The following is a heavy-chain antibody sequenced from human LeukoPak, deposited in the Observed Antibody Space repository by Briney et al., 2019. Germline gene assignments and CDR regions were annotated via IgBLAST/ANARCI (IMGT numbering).Heavy chain of an antibody. CDR2: INHSGST. J-gene: IGHJ4*02. Sequence: KPSETLSLTCAVYGGSFSGYYWSWIRQPPGKGLEWIGEINHSGSTNYNPSLKSRVTISVDTSKNQFSLKLSSVTAADTAVYYCARVPTPNSSGWQNIGYWGQGTLVTVSS. D-gene: IGHD6-19*01. V-gene: IGHV4-34*01. CDR1: GGSFSGYY. CDR3: ARVPTPNSSGWQNIGY.